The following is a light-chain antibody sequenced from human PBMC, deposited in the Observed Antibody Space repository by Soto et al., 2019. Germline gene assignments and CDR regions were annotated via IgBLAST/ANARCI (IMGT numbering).Light chain of an antibody. V-gene: IGKV3-15*01. CDR2: GAS. J-gene: IGKJ2*01. Sequence: EIVMTQSPATLSVSPGERATLSCRASQSVSSNLAWYQQKPGQAPRLLIYGASTRATAIPARFSGSGSGTGFTLTISSLQSEDFAGYYCQQYNNWLSFGQGTKLEIK. CDR3: QQYNNWLS. CDR1: QSVSSN.